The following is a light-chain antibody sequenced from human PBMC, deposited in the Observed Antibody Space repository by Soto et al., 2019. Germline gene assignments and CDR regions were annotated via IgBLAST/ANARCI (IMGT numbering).Light chain of an antibody. CDR3: QQYYSYLRT. CDR2: KAS. Sequence: EIQMTQSPSTLSASVGDRVTITCRASQSISSWLAWYQQKPGKAPKLLIYKASSLESGVPSRFSGSGSGTDFTLTISCLQSEDFATYYCQQYYSYLRTFGQGTKVDIK. V-gene: IGKV1-5*03. CDR1: QSISSW. J-gene: IGKJ1*01.